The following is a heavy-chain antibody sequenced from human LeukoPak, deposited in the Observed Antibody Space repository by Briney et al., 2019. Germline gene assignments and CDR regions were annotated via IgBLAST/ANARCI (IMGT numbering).Heavy chain of an antibody. D-gene: IGHD3-10*01. V-gene: IGHV1-69*13. Sequence: SVKVSCKASGYTFTSYAMNWVRQAPGQGLEWMGGIIPIFGTTNYAQKFQGRVTITADESRSIVYMEVSSLRSEDTAVYYCAKDRGTVGWGQGTLVTVSS. CDR1: GYTFTSYA. J-gene: IGHJ4*02. CDR2: IIPIFGTT. CDR3: AKDRGTVG.